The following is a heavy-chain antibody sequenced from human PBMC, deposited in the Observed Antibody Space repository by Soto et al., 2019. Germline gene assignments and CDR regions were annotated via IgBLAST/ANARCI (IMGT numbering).Heavy chain of an antibody. CDR2: IYHSGST. J-gene: IGHJ4*02. V-gene: IGHV4-30-2*01. Sequence: QLQLQESGSGLVKPSQTLSLTCAVSGGSISSGGYSWSWIRQPPGKGLEWIGYIYHSGSTYYNPSLKRRVTISVDRSKNQFSLKLSSVTAADTAVYYCASASLGYCSGGSCAFDYWGQGTLVTVSS. D-gene: IGHD2-15*01. CDR3: ASASLGYCSGGSCAFDY. CDR1: GGSISSGGYS.